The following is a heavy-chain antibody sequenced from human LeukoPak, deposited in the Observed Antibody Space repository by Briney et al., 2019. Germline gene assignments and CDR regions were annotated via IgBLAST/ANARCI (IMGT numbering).Heavy chain of an antibody. D-gene: IGHD3-16*01. CDR3: ARRWGAPGAFDI. CDR2: INSDGSST. Sequence: GGSLRLSCAASGFTFSSYWMHWVRQAPGKGLVWVSRINSDGSSTSYADSVKGRFTISRDNAKNTLYLQMNSLRAEDTAVYYCARRWGAPGAFDIWGQGTMVTVSS. V-gene: IGHV3-74*01. CDR1: GFTFSSYW. J-gene: IGHJ3*02.